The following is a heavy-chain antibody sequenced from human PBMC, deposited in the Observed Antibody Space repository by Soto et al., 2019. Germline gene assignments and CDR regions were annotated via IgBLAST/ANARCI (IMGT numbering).Heavy chain of an antibody. Sequence: PGGSLRLSCAASGFTFDNYAMSWVRQAPGKGLEWVSGICCSRGSICYAALVRRRFTIAGANAKNSLYQQMNGLRAEDTALYYCAKDILMEWLESNCFDTWGQGTPVTPSS. V-gene: IGHV3-9*01. CDR1: GFTFDNYA. J-gene: IGHJ5*02. CDR3: AKDILMEWLESNCFDT. D-gene: IGHD3-3*01. CDR2: ICCSRGSI.